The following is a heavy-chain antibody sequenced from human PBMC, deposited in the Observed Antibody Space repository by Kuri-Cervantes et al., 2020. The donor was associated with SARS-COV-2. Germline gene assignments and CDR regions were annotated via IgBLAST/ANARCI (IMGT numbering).Heavy chain of an antibody. CDR3: ARQSLGGWHYYGMDV. CDR2: IYYSGST. CDR1: GGSISSSSYY. Sequence: GSLRLPCTVSGGSISSSSYYWGWIRQPPGKGLEWIGSIYYSGSTYYNPSLKSRVTISVDTSKNQFSLKLSSVTAADTAVYYCARQSLGGWHYYGMDVWGQGTTVTVSS. D-gene: IGHD1-26*01. J-gene: IGHJ6*02. V-gene: IGHV4-39*01.